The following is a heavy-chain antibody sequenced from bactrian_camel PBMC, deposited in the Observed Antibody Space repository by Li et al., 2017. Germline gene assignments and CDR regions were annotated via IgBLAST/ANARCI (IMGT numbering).Heavy chain of an antibody. CDR2: LYIGVDTTYNT. J-gene: IGHJ4*01. V-gene: IGHV3S40*01. D-gene: IGHD1*01. CDR1: GYTYSSYC. Sequence: DVQLVESGGGSVQAGGPLRLSCEASGYTYSSYCAGWFRQAPGKEREGVACLYIGVDTTYNTYYTDAVKGRFTISHDNAKNSVDLQMNSLKPDDTAVYYCAATGQMLSVAGCRTQGTQVTVS.